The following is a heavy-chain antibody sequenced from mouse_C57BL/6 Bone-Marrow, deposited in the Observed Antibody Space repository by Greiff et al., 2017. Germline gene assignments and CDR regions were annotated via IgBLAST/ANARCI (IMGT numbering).Heavy chain of an antibody. V-gene: IGHV14-4*01. J-gene: IGHJ1*03. CDR1: GFNIKDDY. D-gene: IGHD2-4*01. Sequence: VQLQQSGAELVRPGASVKLSCTASGFNIKDDYMHWVKQRPEQGLEWIGWIDPENGDTEYASKFQGKATITADTSSNTAYLQLSSLTSEDTAVYYCTHRLYYDYDGRYFDVWGTGTTVTVSS. CDR2: IDPENGDT. CDR3: THRLYYDYDGRYFDV.